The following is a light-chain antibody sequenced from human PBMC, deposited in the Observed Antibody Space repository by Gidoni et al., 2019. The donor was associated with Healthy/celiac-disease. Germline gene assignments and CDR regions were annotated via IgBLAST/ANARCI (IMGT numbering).Light chain of an antibody. V-gene: IGLV3-1*01. CDR2: QDS. CDR1: KLGDKY. CDR3: QAWDSSTVV. J-gene: IGLJ2*01. Sequence: SYDLTQPPSASVAPGQTASITCSGDKLGDKYACWYQQKPGQSPVLVIYQDSKRPSGIPERFSGSNSGKKATLTISGTQAMDEADYYCQAWDSSTVVFGGGTKLTVL.